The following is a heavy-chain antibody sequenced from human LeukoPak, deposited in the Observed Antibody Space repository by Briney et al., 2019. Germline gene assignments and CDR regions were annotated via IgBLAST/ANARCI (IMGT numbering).Heavy chain of an antibody. CDR2: IISIFGTA. J-gene: IGHJ6*03. D-gene: IGHD2-15*01. V-gene: IGHV1-69*05. CDR1: GGTFSSYA. CDR3: ARVPIGPGRIYYYYMDV. Sequence: TVKVSCKASGGTFSSYAISWVRQAPGQGLEWMGGIISIFGTANYAQKFQGRVTITTDESTSTAYMELSSLRSEDTAVYYCARVPIGPGRIYYYYMDVWGKGATVTVSS.